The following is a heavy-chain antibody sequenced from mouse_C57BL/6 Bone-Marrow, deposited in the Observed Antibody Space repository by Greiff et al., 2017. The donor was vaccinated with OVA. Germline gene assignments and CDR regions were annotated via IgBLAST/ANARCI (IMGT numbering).Heavy chain of an antibody. D-gene: IGHD2-1*01. CDR1: GFTFSSYA. J-gene: IGHJ4*01. V-gene: IGHV5-4*01. Sequence: EVQLVESGGGLVKPGGSLKLSCAASGFTFSSYAMSWVRQTPEKRLEWVATISDGGSYTYYPDNVTGRFTISRDNAKNNLYLQMSHLKSEDTAMYYCARFLYYGHAMDYWGQGTSVSVSS. CDR2: ISDGGSYT. CDR3: ARFLYYGHAMDY.